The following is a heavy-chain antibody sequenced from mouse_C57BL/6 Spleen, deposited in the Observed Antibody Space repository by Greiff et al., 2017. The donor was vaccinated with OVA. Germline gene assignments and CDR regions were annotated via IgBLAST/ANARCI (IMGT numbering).Heavy chain of an antibody. Sequence: EVQVVESGGDLVKPGGSLKLSCAASGFTFSSYGMSWVRQTPDKRLEWVATISSGGSYTYYPDSVKGRFTISRDNAKNTLYLQMSSLKSEDTAMYYCARRGSNPFAYWGQGTLVTVSA. J-gene: IGHJ3*01. CDR3: ARRGSNPFAY. CDR2: ISSGGSYT. CDR1: GFTFSSYG. V-gene: IGHV5-6*01. D-gene: IGHD1-1*01.